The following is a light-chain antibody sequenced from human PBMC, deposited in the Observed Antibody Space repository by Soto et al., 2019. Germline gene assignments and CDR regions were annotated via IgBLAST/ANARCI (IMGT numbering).Light chain of an antibody. CDR1: QSISSY. CDR3: QQSYSAPLT. J-gene: IGKJ4*01. CDR2: AAS. V-gene: IGKV1-39*01. Sequence: DIQMTQSPSSLSASVGDRVTITCLASQSISSYLNWYQQNPGKAPKLLIYAASSLQSGVPSRFSGSGSGTDVTLTISSLQPEDFATYYGQQSYSAPLTFGGGTKVEIK.